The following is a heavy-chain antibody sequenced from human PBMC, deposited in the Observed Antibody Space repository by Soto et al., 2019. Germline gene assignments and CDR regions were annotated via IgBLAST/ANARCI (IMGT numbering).Heavy chain of an antibody. Sequence: SEPMTINCTISGASSSSYSWSLNRQPPGKGLEWIGDIYYSGSTNSNPSLKSRVTISVGTSKNQFSLKLSSVTAADTAVYYCARMGVLDWLSYYY. V-gene: IGHV4-59*01. CDR2: IYYSGST. CDR1: GASSSSYS. D-gene: IGHD3-3*01. CDR3: ARMGVLDWLSYYY. J-gene: IGHJ6*01.